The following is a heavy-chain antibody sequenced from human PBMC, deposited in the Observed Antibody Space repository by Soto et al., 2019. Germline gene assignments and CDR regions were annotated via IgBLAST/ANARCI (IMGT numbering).Heavy chain of an antibody. CDR2: ISAYNGNT. D-gene: IGHD2-2*02. J-gene: IGHJ5*02. CDR1: GYTFTSYG. CDR3: ARDQLLYGLNESWFDP. V-gene: IGHV1-18*04. Sequence: GASVKVSCKAPGYTFTSYGTSWVRQAPGQGLEWMGWISAYNGNTNYAQDLQGRVTMTTDTSTSTAYMELSRLRSDDTAVYYCARDQLLYGLNESWFDPWGQGTLVTVSS.